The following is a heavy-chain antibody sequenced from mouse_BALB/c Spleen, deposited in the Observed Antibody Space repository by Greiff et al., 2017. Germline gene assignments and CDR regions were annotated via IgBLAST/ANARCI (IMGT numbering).Heavy chain of an antibody. J-gene: IGHJ4*01. CDR1: GFTFSSFG. V-gene: IGHV5-17*02. Sequence: EVKLVESGGGLVQPGGSRKLSCAASGFTFSSFGMHWVRQAPEKGLEWVAYISSGSSTIYYADTVKGRFTISRDNPKNTLFLQMTSLRSEDTAMYYCARWNYRYDGYYAMDYWGQGTSVTVSS. D-gene: IGHD2-14*01. CDR2: ISSGSSTI. CDR3: ARWNYRYDGYYAMDY.